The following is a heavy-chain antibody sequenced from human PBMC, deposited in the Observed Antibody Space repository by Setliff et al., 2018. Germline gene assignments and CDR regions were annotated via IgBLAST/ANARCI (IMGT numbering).Heavy chain of an antibody. Sequence: PSETLSLTCDIKGGAVSGFYWSWIRQPPGKGLEWIGEINHSGSTNYNPSLKSRVTISVDTSKNQLSLKLSSVTAADTAVYYCARGKVLYDYVWGSYRYEDYYYGMDVWGQGTTVTVSS. D-gene: IGHD3-16*02. CDR3: ARGKVLYDYVWGSYRYEDYYYGMDV. J-gene: IGHJ6*02. CDR2: INHSGST. CDR1: GGAVSGFY. V-gene: IGHV4-34*01.